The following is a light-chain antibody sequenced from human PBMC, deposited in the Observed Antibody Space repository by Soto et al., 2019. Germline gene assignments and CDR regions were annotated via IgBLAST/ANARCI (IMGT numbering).Light chain of an antibody. V-gene: IGKV1-39*01. CDR3: QSNYILPWT. J-gene: IGKJ1*01. Sequence: DIQVTQSPPSLSASVGDRVTITCRTSQYISNYLNWYQHKVGKAPQLLIYSASTLQVGVPSRFRGSGSGTEFTLTISSLQPDDYASYYCQSNYILPWTFGQGTKVE. CDR2: SAS. CDR1: QYISNY.